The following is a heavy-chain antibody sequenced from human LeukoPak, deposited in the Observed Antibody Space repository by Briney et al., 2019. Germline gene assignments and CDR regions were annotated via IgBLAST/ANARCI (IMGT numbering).Heavy chain of an antibody. J-gene: IGHJ4*02. V-gene: IGHV4-59*01. CDR1: GGSFSSYY. CDR3: ARSSWDYGSGSYFPSYFDY. CDR2: IYYSGST. D-gene: IGHD3-10*01. Sequence: RPSETLSLTCAVYGGSFSSYYWSWIRQPPGKGLEWIGYIYYSGSTNYNPSLKSRVTISVDTSKNQFSLKLSSVTAADTAVYYCARSSWDYGSGSYFPSYFDYWGQGTLVTVSS.